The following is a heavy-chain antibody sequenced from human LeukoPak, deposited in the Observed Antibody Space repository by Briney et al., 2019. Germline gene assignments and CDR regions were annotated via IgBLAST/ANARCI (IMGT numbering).Heavy chain of an antibody. CDR1: GFTFDDYA. D-gene: IGHD1-26*01. Sequence: PGGSLRLSCAASGFTFDDYAMHWVRQAPGKGLEWVSGINWNSGSIDYADSVKGRFTISRDNAKNSLSLQMNSLRAEDTAVYYCARGRQNSGSYSDAFDIWGQGTVVTVSS. V-gene: IGHV3-9*01. J-gene: IGHJ3*02. CDR3: ARGRQNSGSYSDAFDI. CDR2: INWNSGSI.